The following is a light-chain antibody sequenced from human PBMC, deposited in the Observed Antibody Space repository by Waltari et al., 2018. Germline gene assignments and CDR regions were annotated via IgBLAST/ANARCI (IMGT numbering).Light chain of an antibody. CDR1: ALPTHS. CDR3: QSADSSGRFYV. J-gene: IGLJ1*01. V-gene: IGLV3-25*03. Sequence: SHELTQPPSVSVSPGQTARTTCSGAALPTHSPYLYQRKPGQAPVLVIYKDTERPSGIPERFSGSSSGTTVTLTISGVQAEDEADYYCQSADSSGRFYVFGTGTKVTVL. CDR2: KDT.